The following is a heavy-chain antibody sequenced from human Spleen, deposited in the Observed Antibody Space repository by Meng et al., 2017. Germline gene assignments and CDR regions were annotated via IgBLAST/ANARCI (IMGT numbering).Heavy chain of an antibody. J-gene: IGHJ4*02. V-gene: IGHV4-4*02. Sequence: SQTLSLTCVVSGGSISSSNWWSWVRQPPGKGLEWIGGIYHSGSTDYNPSLKSRVTISVDKSKNQFFLKLSSVTAADTAMYYCARVSYYYDSSGYYVDWGQGTLVTVSS. CDR1: GGSISSSNW. CDR3: ARVSYYYDSSGYYVD. CDR2: IYHSGST. D-gene: IGHD3-22*01.